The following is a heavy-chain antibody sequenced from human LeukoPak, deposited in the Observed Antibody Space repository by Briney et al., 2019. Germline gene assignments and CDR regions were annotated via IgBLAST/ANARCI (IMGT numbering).Heavy chain of an antibody. J-gene: IGHJ4*02. Sequence: ASVKVSCKASGYTFTSYGISWVRQAPGQGLEWMGWINPNSGGTDYAQKFQGRVTMTRDTSISTAYMELSRLRSDDTAVYYCARDFPSKREAFDYWGQGTLVTVSS. CDR3: ARDFPSKREAFDY. V-gene: IGHV1-2*02. CDR2: INPNSGGT. CDR1: GYTFTSYG. D-gene: IGHD1-26*01.